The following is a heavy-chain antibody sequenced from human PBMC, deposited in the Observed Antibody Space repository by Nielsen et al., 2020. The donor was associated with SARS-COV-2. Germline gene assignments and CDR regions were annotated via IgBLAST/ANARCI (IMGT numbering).Heavy chain of an antibody. D-gene: IGHD6-19*01. V-gene: IGHV3-13*04. CDR3: ARSPHSSSWYEFDL. CDR2: IGTAGDT. CDR1: GFTFSSYD. J-gene: IGHJ5*02. Sequence: GGSLRPSCPASGFTFSSYDIHWVRQATGKGLEWVSAIGTAGDTYYPGSVKGRFTISRDNAKNSLYLQMNSLRAEDTALYYCARSPHSSSWYEFDLWGQGTLVTVSS.